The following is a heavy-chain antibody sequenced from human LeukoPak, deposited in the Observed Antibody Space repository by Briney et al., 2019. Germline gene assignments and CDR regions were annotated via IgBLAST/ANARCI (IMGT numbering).Heavy chain of an antibody. V-gene: IGHV3-23*01. J-gene: IGHJ4*02. CDR3: AKDLYSNYGPADY. Sequence: QPGGSLRLSCAASGFTFSSYAMSWVRHAPGKGLEWVSTINGGGVNTHYADSVGGRFTISRDNSKNTLFLQMNSLRDEDTAVYYCAKDLYSNYGPADYWGQGNLVTVSS. CDR2: INGGGVNT. D-gene: IGHD4-11*01. CDR1: GFTFSSYA.